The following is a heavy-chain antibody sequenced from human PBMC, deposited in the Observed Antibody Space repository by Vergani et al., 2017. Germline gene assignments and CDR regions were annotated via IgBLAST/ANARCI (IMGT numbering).Heavy chain of an antibody. CDR1: GFTFSSYS. Sequence: EVQLVESGGGLVKPGGSLRLSCEASGFTFSSYSMNWVRQAPGKGLEWVSSISSSISYVYYADSVKGGFTIARDNAKNSLYLQMNSLRAEDTAVYYCAIYLFYYDRSCYDWGFFDHWGQGTLVTVSS. CDR3: AIYLFYYDRSCYDWGFFDH. CDR2: ISSSISYV. D-gene: IGHD3-22*01. J-gene: IGHJ4*02. V-gene: IGHV3-21*01.